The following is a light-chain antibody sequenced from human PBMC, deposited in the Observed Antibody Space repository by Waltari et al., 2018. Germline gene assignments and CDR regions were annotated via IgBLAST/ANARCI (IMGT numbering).Light chain of an antibody. CDR2: GGS. V-gene: IGKV4-1*01. CDR1: VLARSKIKDV. J-gene: IGKJ1*01. CDR3: QQYYTIAPWT. Sequence: VLARSKIKDVLGWDEQEAGQPPELLVYGGSTRESGVPGRLRGSGSGTDFTLTIRCLQAVDVAFYYCQQYYTIAPWTFGQGTKVEIK.